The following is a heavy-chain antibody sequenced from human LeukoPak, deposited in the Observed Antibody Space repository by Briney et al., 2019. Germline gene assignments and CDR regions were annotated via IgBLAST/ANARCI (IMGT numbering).Heavy chain of an antibody. CDR2: INPNSGGT. D-gene: IGHD6-13*01. V-gene: IGHV1-2*02. J-gene: IGHJ3*02. CDR1: GYTFTGYY. CDR3: ASPTGRQLVPAFDM. Sequence: SVKVSCKASGYTFTGYYMHWVRQAAGQGLEWMGWINPNSGGTNYAQKFQGRVTMTRDTSISTAYMELSRLRSDDTAVYYCASPTGRQLVPAFDMWGQGTMVTVSS.